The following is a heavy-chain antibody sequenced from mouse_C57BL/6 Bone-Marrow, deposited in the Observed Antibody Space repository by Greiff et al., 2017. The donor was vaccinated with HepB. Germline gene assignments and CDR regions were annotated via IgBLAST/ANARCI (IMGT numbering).Heavy chain of an antibody. J-gene: IGHJ3*01. CDR1: GYTFTSYW. CDR2: IHPSDSDT. Sequence: QVQLQQPGAELVKPGASVKVSCKASGYTFTSYWMHWVKQRPGQGLEWIGRIHPSDSDTNYNQKFKGKATLTVDKSSSTAYMQLSSLTSEDSAVYYCAMGIIYYGSRSFAYWGQGTLVTVSA. D-gene: IGHD1-1*01. CDR3: AMGIIYYGSRSFAY. V-gene: IGHV1-74*01.